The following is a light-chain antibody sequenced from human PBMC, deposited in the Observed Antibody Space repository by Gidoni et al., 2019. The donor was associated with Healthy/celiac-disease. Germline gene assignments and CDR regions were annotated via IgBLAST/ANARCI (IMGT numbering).Light chain of an antibody. J-gene: IGKJ2*01. CDR1: QSISSW. V-gene: IGKV1-5*01. CDR3: HQYNSYSRYT. CDR2: DAS. Sequence: DIQMTQSPSTLSAFVGDRVTITCRASQSISSWLAWYQQKPGKAPKLLIYDASSLESGVPSRFIGSGSGTEFTLTIISLQPDDFATYYCHQYNSYSRYTFGQGTKLEIK.